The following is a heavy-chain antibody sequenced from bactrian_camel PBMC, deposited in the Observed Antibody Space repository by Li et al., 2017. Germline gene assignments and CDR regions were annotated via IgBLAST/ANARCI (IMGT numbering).Heavy chain of an antibody. CDR3: VRSMTTTYLRDFVY. CDR1: GFTFSSYD. V-gene: IGHV3S40*01. D-gene: IGHD3*01. J-gene: IGHJ6*01. Sequence: DVQLVESGGGSVQAGGSMRLSCVASGFTFSSYDMSWVRQAPGKGLEWVSIINPGGSTWTAASVKGRFTISRDNAKNTLYLQMNSLKPEDTAVYYCVRSMTTTYLRDFVYWGQGTQVTVS. CDR2: IINPGGST.